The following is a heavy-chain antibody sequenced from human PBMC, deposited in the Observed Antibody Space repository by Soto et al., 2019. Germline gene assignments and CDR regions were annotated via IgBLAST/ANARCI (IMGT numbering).Heavy chain of an antibody. CDR2: IIPIFGTA. D-gene: IGHD6-6*01. CDR1: GGTFSSYA. Sequence: QVQLVQSGAEVKKPGSSVKVSCKASGGTFSSYAISWVRQAPGQGLEWMGGIIPIFGTAKYAQKFQGRVTITADESTSTAYMELSSLRSEDTAVYYCARDFEETARSPWDVGYYYYYGMDVWGQGTTVTVSS. J-gene: IGHJ6*02. V-gene: IGHV1-69*01. CDR3: ARDFEETARSPWDVGYYYYYGMDV.